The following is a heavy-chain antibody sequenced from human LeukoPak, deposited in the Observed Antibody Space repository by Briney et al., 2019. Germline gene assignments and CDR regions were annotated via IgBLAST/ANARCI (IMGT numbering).Heavy chain of an antibody. J-gene: IGHJ5*02. Sequence: SETLSLTCTVSGGSISSYYWSWIRQPPGKGLEWIGDIYYSESTNYNASLRSRVTISVDTSKNQISLKLSSVTAADTAVYYCARDGEVEDSSGYIWFDPWGQGTLVTVSS. CDR2: IYYSEST. CDR3: ARDGEVEDSSGYIWFDP. CDR1: GGSISSYY. D-gene: IGHD3-22*01. V-gene: IGHV4-59*01.